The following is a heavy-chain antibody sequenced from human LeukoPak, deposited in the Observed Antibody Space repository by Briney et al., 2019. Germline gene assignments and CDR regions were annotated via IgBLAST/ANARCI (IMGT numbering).Heavy chain of an antibody. CDR3: AKGEGDGYIYYYYMDV. D-gene: IGHD5-24*01. Sequence: GGSLRLSCAASGFTFSSYAMGWVRQAPGKGLEWVSAISGSGGSTYYADSVKGRFTISRDNSKNTLYLQMNSLRAEDTAVYYCAKGEGDGYIYYYYMDVWGKGTTVTVSS. CDR1: GFTFSSYA. J-gene: IGHJ6*03. V-gene: IGHV3-23*01. CDR2: ISGSGGST.